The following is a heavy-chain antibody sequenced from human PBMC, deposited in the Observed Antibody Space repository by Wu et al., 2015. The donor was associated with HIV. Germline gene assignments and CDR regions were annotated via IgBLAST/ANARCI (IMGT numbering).Heavy chain of an antibody. Sequence: VQSGAEVKKPGAFSEGFLARHLDYTFNQLLYALGATGPGQGLEWMGIINPSGGSTSYAQKFQGRVTMTRDTSTSTVYMELSSLRSEDTAVYYCARDTGIAVAGTGAFDIWGQGTMVTVSS. CDR3: ARDTGIAVAGTGAFDI. CDR2: INPSGGST. CDR1: DYTFNQLL. D-gene: IGHD6-19*01. V-gene: IGHV1-46*01. J-gene: IGHJ3*02.